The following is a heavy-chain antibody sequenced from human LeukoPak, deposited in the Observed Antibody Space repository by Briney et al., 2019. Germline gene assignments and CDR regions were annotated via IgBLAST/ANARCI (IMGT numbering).Heavy chain of an antibody. V-gene: IGHV1-2*02. CDR1: GYTFTGYY. J-gene: IGHJ6*03. D-gene: IGHD2-15*01. CDR3: ARVRLGYCSGGSCQRGGYYYMDV. Sequence: GASVKVSCKASGYTFTGYYMHWVRQAPGQGLEWMGWINPNSGGTNYAQKFQGRVTMTRDTSISTAYMELSSLRSEDTAVYYCARVRLGYCSGGSCQRGGYYYMDVWGKGTTVTISS. CDR2: INPNSGGT.